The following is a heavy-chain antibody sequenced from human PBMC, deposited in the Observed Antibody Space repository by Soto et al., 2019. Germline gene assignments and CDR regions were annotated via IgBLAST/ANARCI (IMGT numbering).Heavy chain of an antibody. J-gene: IGHJ4*02. CDR3: ARIFTTYPHYYFDY. CDR2: IDPSDSYT. Sequence: GDSLKISCKASGYSFTTYWISWVRQMPGKGLEWMGRIDPSDSYTNYSPSFQGHVTISADKSISTAYLHWNTLQASDTAMYYCARIFTTYPHYYFDYWSQGTLVTVSS. V-gene: IGHV5-10-1*01. CDR1: GYSFTTYW. D-gene: IGHD3-22*01.